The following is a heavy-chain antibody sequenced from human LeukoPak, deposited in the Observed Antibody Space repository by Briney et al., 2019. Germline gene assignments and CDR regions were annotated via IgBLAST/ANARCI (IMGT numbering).Heavy chain of an antibody. J-gene: IGHJ4*02. CDR2: ISSSGSTI. CDR3: ARDERFYGDLDY. D-gene: IGHD4-17*01. CDR1: GFTFKNYA. Sequence: QAGGSLRLSCVASGFTFKNYAMSWVRRVPGKGLEWVSYISSSGSTIYYADSVKGRFTISRDNSKNTLYLQMNSLRAEDTAVYYCARDERFYGDLDYWGQGTLVTVSS. V-gene: IGHV3-48*01.